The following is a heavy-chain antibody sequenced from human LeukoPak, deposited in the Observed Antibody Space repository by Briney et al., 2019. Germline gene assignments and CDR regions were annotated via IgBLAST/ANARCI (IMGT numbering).Heavy chain of an antibody. D-gene: IGHD3-10*02. CDR3: AELGITMIGGV. Sequence: GGSLRLSCAASGFVFSDYYMSWIRQTPGKGLDWVSYISGLGSSIYYADSVKGRFTISRDNAKNSLYLQMNSLRAEDTAVYYCAELGITMIGGVWGKGTTVTISS. V-gene: IGHV3-11*04. J-gene: IGHJ6*04. CDR2: ISGLGSSI. CDR1: GFVFSDYY.